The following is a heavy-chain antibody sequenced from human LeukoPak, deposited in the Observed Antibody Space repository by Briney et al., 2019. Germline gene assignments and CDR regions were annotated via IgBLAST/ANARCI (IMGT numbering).Heavy chain of an antibody. CDR3: ARGDSSWPDYYYYYMDV. CDR1: GYTFTSYA. CDR2: INTNTGHP. D-gene: IGHD6-13*01. Sequence: VASVTVSCKASGYTFTSYAMNWVRQAPGQGLEWMGWINTNTGHPTYAQGFTGRFVFSLDTSVSTAYLQISSLKAEDTAVYYCARGDSSWPDYYYYYMDVWGKGTTVTVSS. J-gene: IGHJ6*03. V-gene: IGHV7-4-1*02.